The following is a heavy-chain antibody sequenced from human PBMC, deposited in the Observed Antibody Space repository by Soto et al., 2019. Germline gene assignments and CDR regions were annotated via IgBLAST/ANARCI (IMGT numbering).Heavy chain of an antibody. CDR1: GFTFSSYA. D-gene: IGHD2-8*01. CDR3: ATSITAGCTNGVRSTYWYFDL. J-gene: IGHJ2*01. Sequence: EVQLLESGGGLVQPGGSLRLSCAASGFTFSSYAMSWVRQAPGKGLEWVSAISGSGGSTYYADSVKGRFTISRDNSKNTLYLQMNSLRAEDTAVYYCATSITAGCTNGVRSTYWYFDLWGRGTLVTVSS. V-gene: IGHV3-23*01. CDR2: ISGSGGST.